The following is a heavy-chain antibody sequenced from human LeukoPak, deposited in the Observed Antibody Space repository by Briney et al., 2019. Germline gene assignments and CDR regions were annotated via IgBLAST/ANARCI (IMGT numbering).Heavy chain of an antibody. CDR1: GYTFTSYD. CDR2: IIPIFGTA. V-gene: IGHV1-69*13. D-gene: IGHD2-2*01. Sequence: ASVKVSCKASGYTFTSYDINWVRQAPGQGLEWMGGIIPIFGTANYAQKFQGRVTITADESTSTAYMELSSLRSEDTAVYYCARGRGYCSSTSCHFPYYYYGMDVWGQGTTVTVSS. CDR3: ARGRGYCSSTSCHFPYYYYGMDV. J-gene: IGHJ6*02.